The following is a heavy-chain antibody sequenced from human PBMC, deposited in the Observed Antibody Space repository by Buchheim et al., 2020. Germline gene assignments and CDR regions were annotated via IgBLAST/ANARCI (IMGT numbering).Heavy chain of an antibody. CDR3: ARVSEYTTGYGVFDY. V-gene: IGHV4-31*03. Sequence: QVQLQESGPGLVKPSQTLSLTCTVSGGSINSSPYYWSWIRQHPGKGLEWIGYISYRGSTTYNPSLKSRITISLDPSGNQFSLRLSSVTAADTAVYHCARVSEYTTGYGVFDYWGQGTL. D-gene: IGHD6-19*01. CDR2: ISYRGST. CDR1: GGSINSSPYY. J-gene: IGHJ4*02.